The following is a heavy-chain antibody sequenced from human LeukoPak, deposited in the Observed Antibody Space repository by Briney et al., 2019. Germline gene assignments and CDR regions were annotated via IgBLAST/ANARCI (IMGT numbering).Heavy chain of an antibody. CDR2: IKADGSGT. J-gene: IGHJ6*02. CDR3: ATWAFYHNLDV. D-gene: IGHD2/OR15-2a*01. CDR1: GFTIGPYA. Sequence: GGVLRLSCAASGFTIGPYAMYWVRQGPGRGLEWVSVIKADGSGTFYADSVRGRFTTSRDNSKNSLYLQMNSLTSEDTALYYCATWAFYHNLDVWGQGTTVIVSS. V-gene: IGHV3-43*02.